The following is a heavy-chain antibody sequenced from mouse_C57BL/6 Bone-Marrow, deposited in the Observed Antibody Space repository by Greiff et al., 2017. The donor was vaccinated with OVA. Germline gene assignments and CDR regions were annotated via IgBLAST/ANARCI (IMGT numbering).Heavy chain of an antibody. J-gene: IGHJ2*01. CDR2: IYPGSGST. Sequence: QVQLKQPGAELVKPGASVKMSCTASGYTFTSSWITWVTQRPGQGLEWIGDIYPGSGSTNSNEKVKSKATLTVDTPSSTAYMKLSSRTSDDSAVYYCATYYSNYEDYFDYWGQGTTLTVSS. D-gene: IGHD2-5*01. V-gene: IGHV1-55*01. CDR3: ATYYSNYEDYFDY. CDR1: GYTFTSSW.